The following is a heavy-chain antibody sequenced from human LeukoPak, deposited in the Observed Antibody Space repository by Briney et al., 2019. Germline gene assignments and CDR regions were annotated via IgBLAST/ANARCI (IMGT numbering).Heavy chain of an antibody. CDR1: GFTFSSYA. CDR2: ISYDGSNK. J-gene: IGHJ4*02. D-gene: IGHD3-16*01. CDR3: AREFEIGDGLDY. Sequence: GGSLRLSCAASGFTFSSYAMHWVRQAPGKGLEWVAVISYDGSNKYYADSVKGRFIISRDNSKNTLYLQMNSLRAEDTAVYYCAREFEIGDGLDYWGQGTLVTVSS. V-gene: IGHV3-30*04.